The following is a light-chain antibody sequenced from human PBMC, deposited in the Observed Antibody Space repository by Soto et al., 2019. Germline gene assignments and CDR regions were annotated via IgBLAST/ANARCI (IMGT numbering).Light chain of an antibody. V-gene: IGLV2-14*01. CDR1: SSGIGTYNH. CDR3: CSYTTSSTLV. CDR2: EDI. Sequence: SVLTQPASVSGSPGQSIAISCAGTSSGIGTYNHVSWYQQHPGKAPQLIIYEDITRPSGLSSRFSGSKSGNTASLTISGLQAEDEADYFCCSYTTSSTLVCGTGTKVTLL. J-gene: IGLJ1*01.